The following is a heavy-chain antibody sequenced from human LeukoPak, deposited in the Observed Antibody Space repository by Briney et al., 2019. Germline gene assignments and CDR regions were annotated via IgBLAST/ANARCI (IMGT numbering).Heavy chain of an antibody. CDR3: ARGYYHYSGSYYHY. D-gene: IGHD3-10*01. V-gene: IGHV4-34*01. CDR2: IYYSGST. CDR1: GGSFSGYY. J-gene: IGHJ4*02. Sequence: PSETLSLTCAVYGGSFSGYYWSWIRQPPGKGLEWIGNIYYSGSTYYNPSLKSRVTISVDTSKNQFSLKLSSVPAADTAVYYCARGYYHYSGSYYHYWGQGTLVTVSS.